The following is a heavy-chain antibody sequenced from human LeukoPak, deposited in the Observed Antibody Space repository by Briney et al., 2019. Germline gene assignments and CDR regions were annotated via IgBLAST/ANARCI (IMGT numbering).Heavy chain of an antibody. V-gene: IGHV4-39*01. CDR1: GGSISSSGYY. J-gene: IGHJ5*02. D-gene: IGHD6-13*01. CDR3: ARPGIAAASWFDP. Sequence: SETLSLTCTVSGGSISSSGYYWGWIRQPPGKGLEWIGSIYYSGSTYYNPSLKSRVTISVDTSKNQFSLKLSSVTAADTAVYYCARPGIAAASWFDPWGQGTLVTVSS. CDR2: IYYSGST.